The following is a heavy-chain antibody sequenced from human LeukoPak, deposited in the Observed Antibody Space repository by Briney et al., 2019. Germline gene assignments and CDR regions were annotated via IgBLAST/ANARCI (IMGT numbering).Heavy chain of an antibody. J-gene: IGHJ6*03. V-gene: IGHV4-39*07. CDR3: ARRDYYGSGSYYNNYYYYYYMDV. CDR2: IYHSGTTYSGST. Sequence: KPSETLSLTCNVSGASMSNYYWVWIRQPPGKGLEWIGSIYHSGTTYSGSTYYNPSLKSRVTISLDTSKNQFSLKVGSMTAADTAVYYCARRDYYGSGSYYNNYYYYYYMDVWGKGTTVTISS. CDR1: GASMSNYY. D-gene: IGHD3-10*01.